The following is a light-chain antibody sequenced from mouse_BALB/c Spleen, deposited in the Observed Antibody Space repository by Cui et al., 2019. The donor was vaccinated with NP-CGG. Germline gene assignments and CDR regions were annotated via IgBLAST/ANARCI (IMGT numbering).Light chain of an antibody. CDR1: TGAVTTSNY. V-gene: IGLV1*01. Sequence: QAVLTQESSLTTSPGETVTFTCRSSTGAVTTSNYANWVQEKPDHLFTGLIGGTNNRVPGVPARFSGSLIGDKAALTITGAQTEDEAMYFCALWYSNHWVFGGGTKLTVL. CDR2: GTN. J-gene: IGLJ1*01. CDR3: ALWYSNHWV.